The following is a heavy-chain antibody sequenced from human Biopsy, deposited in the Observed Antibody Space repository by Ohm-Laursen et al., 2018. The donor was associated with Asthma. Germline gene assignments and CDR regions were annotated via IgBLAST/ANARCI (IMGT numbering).Heavy chain of an antibody. CDR2: IHYSGST. J-gene: IGHJ4*02. CDR1: GVSIRSYY. CDR3: AGFCSGGNCPDH. D-gene: IGHD2-15*01. Sequence: PSDTLSLTCTVSGVSIRSYYWTWIRQPPGKGLEWIGNIHYSGSTYSNPSFKSRVTISVDTSKKQISLRLSSVIAADTAVYYCAGFCSGGNCPDHWGQGTLVTVSS. V-gene: IGHV4-59*07.